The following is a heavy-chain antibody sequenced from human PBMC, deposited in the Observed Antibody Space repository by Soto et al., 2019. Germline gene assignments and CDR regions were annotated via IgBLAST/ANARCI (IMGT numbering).Heavy chain of an antibody. J-gene: IGHJ6*02. Sequence: SVKVSCKASGGTFSSYTISWVRQAPGQGLEWMGGIIPIFGTANYAQKFQGRVTITADESTSTAYMELSSLRSEDTAVYYCARNLGYCGGGSCYPPYYYYYGMDVWGQGTTVTVSS. CDR1: GGTFSSYT. D-gene: IGHD2-15*01. CDR2: IIPIFGTA. CDR3: ARNLGYCGGGSCYPPYYYYYGMDV. V-gene: IGHV1-69*13.